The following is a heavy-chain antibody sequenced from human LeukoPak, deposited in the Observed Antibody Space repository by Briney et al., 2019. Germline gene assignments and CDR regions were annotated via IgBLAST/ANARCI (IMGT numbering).Heavy chain of an antibody. CDR2: IYYSGST. CDR1: GGSISSGGYY. J-gene: IGHJ4*02. CDR3: AREGRVAAIDY. V-gene: IGHV4-31*03. Sequence: SESLSLTCTVSGGSISSGGYYWSWIRQHPGKGLAWIGYIYYSGSTYYNPSLKSRVTISVDTSKNQFSLKLSSVTAADTAVYYCAREGRVAAIDYWGQGTLVTVSS. D-gene: IGHD2-8*02.